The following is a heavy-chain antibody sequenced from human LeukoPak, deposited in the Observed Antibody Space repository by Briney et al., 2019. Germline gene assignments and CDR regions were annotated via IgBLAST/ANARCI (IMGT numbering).Heavy chain of an antibody. CDR3: ARGDYSSGWYGTDFDY. V-gene: IGHV1-18*01. CDR1: GYTFTSYG. D-gene: IGHD6-19*01. J-gene: IGHJ4*02. CDR2: ISAYNGNT. Sequence: GASVKVSCKASGYTFTSYGISWVRQAPGQGLEWMGWISAYNGNTNYAQKLQGRVTMTTDTSTSTAYMELRSLRSDDTAVYYCARGDYSSGWYGTDFDYWGQGTLVTVSS.